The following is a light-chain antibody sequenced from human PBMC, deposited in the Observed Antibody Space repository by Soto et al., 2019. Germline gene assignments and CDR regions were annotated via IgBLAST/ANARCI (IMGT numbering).Light chain of an antibody. CDR3: HQYAASPPT. Sequence: EIVLTQSPGTLSLSPGESTTLSCRASQSVGRNFLAWYQQKPGRAPTLLIHGASYRATGVPDRFSGSGSETDFTLTISRLEPEDFAVYYCHQYAASPPTFGGGTKVEIK. CDR1: QSVGRNF. V-gene: IGKV3-20*01. J-gene: IGKJ4*01. CDR2: GAS.